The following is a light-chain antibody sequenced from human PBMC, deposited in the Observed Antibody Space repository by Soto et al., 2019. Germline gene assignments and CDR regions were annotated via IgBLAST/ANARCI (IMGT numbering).Light chain of an antibody. V-gene: IGLV2-14*01. CDR1: NSDIGAYNF. CDR3: SSYTTSKTRV. CDR2: EVS. Sequence: QSALTQPASVSGSPGQSITISCTGTNSDIGAYNFVSWYQQYPGKAPKLMIYEVSNRPSGVSTRFSGSKSDYTASLTISGLQAEDEADYFCSSYTTSKTRVFGGGTKVTVL. J-gene: IGLJ2*01.